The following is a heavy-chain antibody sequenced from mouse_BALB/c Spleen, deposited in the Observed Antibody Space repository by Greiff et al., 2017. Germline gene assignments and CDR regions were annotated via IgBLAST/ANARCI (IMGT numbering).Heavy chain of an antibody. CDR1: GFTFTDYY. J-gene: IGHJ3*01. D-gene: IGHD1-1*01. Sequence: EVQLVESGGGLVQPGGSLRLSCATSGFTFTDYYMSWVRQPPGKALEWLGFIRNKANGNTTEYSASVKGRFTISRDNSQSILYLQMNTLSAEDRATYYCARDYYGSRGFAYWGQGTLVTVSA. V-gene: IGHV7-3*02. CDR2: IRNKANGNTT. CDR3: ARDYYGSRGFAY.